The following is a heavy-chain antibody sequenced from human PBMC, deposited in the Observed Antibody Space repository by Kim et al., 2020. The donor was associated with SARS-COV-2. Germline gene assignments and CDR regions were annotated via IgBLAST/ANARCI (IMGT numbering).Heavy chain of an antibody. D-gene: IGHD2-21*01. CDR2: IKSKTDGGTT. CDR3: TTTTTYCGGDCYNDY. J-gene: IGHJ4*02. CDR1: GFTFSNAW. Sequence: GGSLRLSCAASGFTFSNAWMSWVRQAPGKGLEWVGRIKSKTDGGTTDYAAPVKGRFTISRDDSKNTLYLQMNSLKTEDTAVYYCTTTTTYCGGDCYNDYWGQGTLVTVSS. V-gene: IGHV3-15*01.